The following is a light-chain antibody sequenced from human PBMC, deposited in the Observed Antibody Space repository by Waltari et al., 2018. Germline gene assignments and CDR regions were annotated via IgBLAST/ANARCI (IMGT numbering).Light chain of an antibody. CDR2: DGS. CDR1: QSISRA. V-gene: IGKV3-20*01. Sequence: IMLTQSPGTLFLSPGERATLSCRASQSISRALAWYQQKPGQAPRLLIYDGSTRASGIPDRFSGSGSGTDFSLTISRLESEDFAVYYCQHYVRLPVTFGQGTKLEFK. J-gene: IGKJ1*01. CDR3: QHYVRLPVT.